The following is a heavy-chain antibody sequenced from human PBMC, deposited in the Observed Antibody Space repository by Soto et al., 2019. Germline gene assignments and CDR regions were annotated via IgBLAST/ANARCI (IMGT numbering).Heavy chain of an antibody. Sequence: QVQVVQSGAEVKKPGASVKVSCKASGYSFTDYYMHWIRQAPGQGLEWMGWIAPHCGGTEFAQKFPVRVTLTGDTSTSTAYMVLTGLTAAYTAVYFWARGPYGANAFDIWGQGTVVTVSS. CDR1: GYSFTDYY. V-gene: IGHV1-2*02. J-gene: IGHJ3*02. D-gene: IGHD4-17*01. CDR3: ARGPYGANAFDI. CDR2: IAPHCGGT.